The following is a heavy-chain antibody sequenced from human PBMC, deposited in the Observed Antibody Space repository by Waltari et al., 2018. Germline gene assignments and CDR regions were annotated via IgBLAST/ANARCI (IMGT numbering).Heavy chain of an antibody. V-gene: IGHV3-73*02. J-gene: IGHJ4*02. Sequence: EVQLVESGGDLVQPGGSLKLSCTASGFNLSGSAIHWVRQAPGKGMEWVGRMRSKSKTYARGNGASVKGRFSISRDDSKNTAYLQMSSLKTEDTAVYFCSRNNYDTTGYYAFDYWGQGTLVTVSS. CDR1: GFNLSGSA. CDR3: SRNNYDTTGYYAFDY. D-gene: IGHD3-22*01. CDR2: MRSKSKTYAR.